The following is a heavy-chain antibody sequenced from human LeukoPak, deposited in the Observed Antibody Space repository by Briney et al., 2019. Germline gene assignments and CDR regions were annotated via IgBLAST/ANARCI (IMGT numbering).Heavy chain of an antibody. CDR3: ARDRGQTGYYWSYYYYMDV. CDR2: ISGGSSTM. J-gene: IGHJ6*03. Sequence: PGGSLRLSCAASGFTFSDYSMNWVRQAPGKGLERVSYISGGSSTMYYADSVKGRFTISRDNAKNSLYLQMNSLRAEDTAVYYCARDRGQTGYYWSYYYYMDVWGIGTTVTVSS. D-gene: IGHD3-9*01. CDR1: GFTFSDYS. V-gene: IGHV3-48*01.